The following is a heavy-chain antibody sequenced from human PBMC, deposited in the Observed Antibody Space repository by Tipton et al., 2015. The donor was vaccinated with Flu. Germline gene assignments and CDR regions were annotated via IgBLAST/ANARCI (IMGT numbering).Heavy chain of an antibody. J-gene: IGHJ4*02. CDR1: GGSISSSSYY. V-gene: IGHV4-39*01. CDR3: ARLSYYDVDLKNFYFDY. CDR2: IFPSGTT. D-gene: IGHD3-10*02. Sequence: GLVKPSETLSLTCTVSGGSISSSSYYWDWIRQPPGKGLEWIGSIFPSGTTYYNPSLKSRVTISVDTSKSQFSLMLRSVTAADTAVYYCARLSYYDVDLKNFYFDYWGQGALVTVSS.